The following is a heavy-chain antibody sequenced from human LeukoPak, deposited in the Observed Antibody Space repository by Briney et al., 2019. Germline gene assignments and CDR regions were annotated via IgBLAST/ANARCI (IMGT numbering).Heavy chain of an antibody. CDR3: ARVVSGYSYYFDY. D-gene: IGHD3-22*01. CDR2: INHSGST. V-gene: IGHV4-34*01. J-gene: IGHJ4*01. Sequence: AETLSLTGAVYGGSFSGYYWSWLRQPPGKGLEGIGEINHSGSTNSNPSVKTRVPISLDTSKNQFSLNLSSVTAADTAVYSCARVVSGYSYYFDYWGHGTLVTVSS. CDR1: GGSFSGYY.